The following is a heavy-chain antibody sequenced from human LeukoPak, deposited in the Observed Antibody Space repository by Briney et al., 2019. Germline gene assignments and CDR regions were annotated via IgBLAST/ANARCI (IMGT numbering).Heavy chain of an antibody. J-gene: IGHJ4*02. V-gene: IGHV4-61*02. Sequence: SETLSLTCTVSGGSISSGSYYWSWIRQPAGEGLEWIWRIYTSGSTNYNPPLKSRVTISVDTSKTQFSLKLSSVTGADTGVYYCARYMSTFGGVIVADWGQGTLVTVSS. CDR3: ARYMSTFGGVIVAD. CDR2: IYTSGST. D-gene: IGHD3-16*02. CDR1: GGSISSGSYY.